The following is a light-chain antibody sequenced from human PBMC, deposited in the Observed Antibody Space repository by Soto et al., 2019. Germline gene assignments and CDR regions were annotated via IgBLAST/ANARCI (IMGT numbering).Light chain of an antibody. CDR2: AAS. J-gene: IGKJ2*01. CDR3: QQYNNWPPMST. V-gene: IGKV1-8*01. Sequence: AIRMTQSPSSFSASTGDRVTITCRASQGISSYLAWYQQKPGKAPKLLIYAASTLQSGVPSRFSGSGSGTDFTLTISCLQSEDFATYYCQQYNNWPPMSTFGQGTKLEMK. CDR1: QGISSY.